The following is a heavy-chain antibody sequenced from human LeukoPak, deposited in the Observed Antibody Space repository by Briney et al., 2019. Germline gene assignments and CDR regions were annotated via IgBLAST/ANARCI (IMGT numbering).Heavy chain of an antibody. CDR1: GFTVITND. CDR2: LYSDGNT. CDR3: ARGVEPLAANTLAY. D-gene: IGHD1-14*01. Sequence: PGGSLRLSCAASGFTVITNDMTGVRQAPGKGLEWFAVLYSDGNTKYADSVQGRFTISRDNSKNTLYLEMNSLSPDDTAVYYCARGVEPLAANTLAYWGQGTLVTVSS. V-gene: IGHV3-53*01. J-gene: IGHJ4*02.